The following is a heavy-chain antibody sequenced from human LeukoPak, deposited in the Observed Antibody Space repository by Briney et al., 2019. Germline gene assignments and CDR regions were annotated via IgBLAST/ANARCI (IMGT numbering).Heavy chain of an antibody. CDR1: GYTFTAYG. Sequence: ASVKVSRKASGYTFTAYGISWLRQAPGQRPEWLAWISPYTGDTKYAEALGGRLTVTRDTSTTTVFMQLRSLRSDDTALYFCGRDQGSRHYPRYFDLWGRGTLVTVAS. D-gene: IGHD3-3*01. CDR3: GRDQGSRHYPRYFDL. J-gene: IGHJ2*01. V-gene: IGHV1-18*01. CDR2: ISPYTGDT.